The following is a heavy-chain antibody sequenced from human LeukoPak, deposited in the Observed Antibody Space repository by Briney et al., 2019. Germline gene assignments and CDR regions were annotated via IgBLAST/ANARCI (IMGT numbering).Heavy chain of an antibody. CDR1: GGSFSGYY. CDR3: ARPIIRGASRGMDV. CDR2: INHSGST. V-gene: IGHV4-34*01. J-gene: IGHJ6*02. Sequence: SETLSLTCAVYGGSFSGYYWSWIRQPPGKGLEWIGEINHSGSTNYNPSLKSRVTISVDTSKNQFSLKLSSVTAADTAVYYCARPIIRGASRGMDVWGQGTTVTVSS. D-gene: IGHD3-10*01.